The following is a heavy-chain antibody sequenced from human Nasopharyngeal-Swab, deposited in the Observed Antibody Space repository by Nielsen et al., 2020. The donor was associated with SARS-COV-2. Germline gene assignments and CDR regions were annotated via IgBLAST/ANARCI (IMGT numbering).Heavy chain of an antibody. Sequence: SQTLSLTCAIYGEPSSGYYWTWIRQPPGKGLEWIGEVNHNGSPSYNPSLKNRVSISIDTSRSQFSLRLTSVSAADTAVFYCARVVGDFSKGCFDVWGQGIPVTVSS. V-gene: IGHV4-34*09. D-gene: IGHD4-11*01. CDR2: VNHNGSP. CDR3: ARVVGDFSKGCFDV. J-gene: IGHJ6*02. CDR1: GEPSSGYY.